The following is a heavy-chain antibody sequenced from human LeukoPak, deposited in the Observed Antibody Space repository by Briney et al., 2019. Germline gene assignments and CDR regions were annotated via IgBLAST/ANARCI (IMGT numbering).Heavy chain of an antibody. J-gene: IGHJ4*02. CDR2: ISSSSSYI. Sequence: KPGGSLRLSCAASGFTFSSYSMNWVRQAPGKGLEWVSSISSSSSYIYYADSVKVRFTISRDNAKNSLYLQMNSLRAEDTAVYYCARDRYDFWSGYYVYWGQGTLVTVSS. V-gene: IGHV3-21*01. CDR3: ARDRYDFWSGYYVY. CDR1: GFTFSSYS. D-gene: IGHD3-3*01.